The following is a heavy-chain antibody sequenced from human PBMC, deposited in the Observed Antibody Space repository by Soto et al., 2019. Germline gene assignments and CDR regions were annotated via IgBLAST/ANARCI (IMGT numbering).Heavy chain of an antibody. CDR2: IKSKTDRGTI. Sequence: DVQLVESGGGFVKPGGSLRLSCSASGFTFSNAWMNWVRQAPGKGLEWVGRIKSKTDRGTIEYAAPLKGRFTISRDDSKITLYLQMDSLKTEDTAVYYCTTDVSITIFGVARDVWGQGTTVTVSS. D-gene: IGHD3-3*01. V-gene: IGHV3-15*07. CDR3: TTDVSITIFGVARDV. J-gene: IGHJ6*02. CDR1: GFTFSNAW.